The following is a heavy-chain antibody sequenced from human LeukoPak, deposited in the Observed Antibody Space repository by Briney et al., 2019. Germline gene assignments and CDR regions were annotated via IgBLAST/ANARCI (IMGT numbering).Heavy chain of an antibody. Sequence: TSETLSLTCSVSGDSLSSYYWNWIRQPPGKGLEWIGYIFYSGNTNYNPSLKSRVTISVDTPKNQFSLNLTSVTAADTAVYYCARQQRRGGSGELDYWGQGALVSVSS. J-gene: IGHJ4*02. CDR2: IFYSGNT. D-gene: IGHD2-15*01. CDR1: GDSLSSYY. CDR3: ARQQRRGGSGELDY. V-gene: IGHV4-59*08.